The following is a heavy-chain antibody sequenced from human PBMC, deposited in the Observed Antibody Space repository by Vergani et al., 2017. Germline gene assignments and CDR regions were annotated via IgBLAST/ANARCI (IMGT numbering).Heavy chain of an antibody. J-gene: IGHJ4*02. CDR1: GYTFTGYY. V-gene: IGHV1-46*03. Sequence: QVQLVQSGAEVKKPGASVKVSCKASGYTFTGYYMHWVRQAPEQGLEWVGVISPDGFSTFYAQTFQGRVTITRDTSTSTVYVEVTSLRSDDTAVYYCAREPPLTGFFDYWGQGTLVTVSS. D-gene: IGHD3-9*01. CDR2: ISPDGFST. CDR3: AREPPLTGFFDY.